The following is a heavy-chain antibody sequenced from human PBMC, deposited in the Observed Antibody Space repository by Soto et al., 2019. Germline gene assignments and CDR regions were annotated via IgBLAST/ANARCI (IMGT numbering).Heavy chain of an antibody. CDR3: ARRRTGTMMRINGLDP. Sequence: SQTLSLTCVISGDSVSSNSAAWNWIRQSPSRGLEWLGRTYYRSKWYNDYAVSVKSRITINPDTSKNQFSLKLNSVTAADTAVYYCARRRTGTMMRINGLDPGGRGTRVTAAS. V-gene: IGHV6-1*01. CDR2: TYYRSKWYN. J-gene: IGHJ5*02. CDR1: GDSVSSNSAA. D-gene: IGHD1-7*01.